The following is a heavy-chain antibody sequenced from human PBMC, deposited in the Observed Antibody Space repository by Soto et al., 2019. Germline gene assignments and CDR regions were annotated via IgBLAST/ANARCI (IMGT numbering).Heavy chain of an antibody. CDR3: ARSTSGVTTVNWFDP. V-gene: IGHV4-59*01. D-gene: IGHD4-4*01. CDR1: GVSISSYY. Sequence: PSETLSLTCTVSGVSISSYYWSLLRQPPGKGLEWIGYIYYSGSTNYNPSLKSRVTISVDTSKNQFSLKLSSVTAADTAVYYCARSTSGVTTVNWFDPWGQGTLVTVSS. J-gene: IGHJ5*02. CDR2: IYYSGST.